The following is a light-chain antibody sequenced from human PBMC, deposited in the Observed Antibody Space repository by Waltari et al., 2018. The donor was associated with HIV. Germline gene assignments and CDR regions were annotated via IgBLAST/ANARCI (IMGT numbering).Light chain of an antibody. V-gene: IGLV3-19*01. J-gene: IGLJ2*01. CDR1: SLRKYY. CDR3: DSRDSSGNNLV. CDR2: GKN. Sequence: SSELTQDPAVSVALGQTVRITCQGDSLRKYYASWYQQKPGQAPILVIYGKNNRPSGIPDRFSGSSSGNTASLTSTGAQAEDEADYYCDSRDSSGNNLVFGGGTKLTVL.